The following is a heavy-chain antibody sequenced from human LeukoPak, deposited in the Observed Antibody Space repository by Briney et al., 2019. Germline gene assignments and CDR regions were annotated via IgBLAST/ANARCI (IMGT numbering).Heavy chain of an antibody. CDR2: INWSGGST. V-gene: IGHV3-20*03. J-gene: IGHJ4*02. CDR3: ARVPPALSGWEIYFDY. Sequence: PGGSLRLSFAASGFTFDDYDMSWVRQAPGKGLEWVSGINWSGGSTGYADSVKGRFTISRDNAKNSLYLHMNSLRAEDTALYYCARVPPALSGWEIYFDYWGQGTLVTVSS. CDR1: GFTFDDYD. D-gene: IGHD6-19*01.